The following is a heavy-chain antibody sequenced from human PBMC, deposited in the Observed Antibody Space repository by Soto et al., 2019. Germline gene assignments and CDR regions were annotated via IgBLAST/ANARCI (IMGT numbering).Heavy chain of an antibody. CDR2: ISAYNGNT. CDR1: GYTFTSYG. J-gene: IGHJ6*03. CDR3: ARVSGYCSSTSCYKPDYYYYYMDV. V-gene: IGHV1-18*04. D-gene: IGHD2-2*01. Sequence: GASVKVSCKASGYTFTSYGISWVRQAPGQGLEWMGWISAYNGNTNYAQKLQGRVTMTTDTSTSTAYMELRSLRSDDTAVYYCARVSGYCSSTSCYKPDYYYYYMDVWGKGTTVTVSS.